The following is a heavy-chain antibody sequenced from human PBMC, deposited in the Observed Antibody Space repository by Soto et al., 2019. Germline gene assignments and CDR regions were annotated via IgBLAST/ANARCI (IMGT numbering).Heavy chain of an antibody. CDR2: ITLYNGNT. D-gene: IGHD4-17*01. V-gene: IGHV1-45*02. CDR3: ARFGYGGASYYFDY. Sequence: SVKVSCKASGYTFTCCSLHWLQQAPGQGIERMRWITLYNGNTNYAKKFQGRVTITRDMSLRTAYIELSSLRSEDSAVYYWARFGYGGASYYFDYWGQGTLVTVSS. CDR1: GYTFTCCS. J-gene: IGHJ4*02.